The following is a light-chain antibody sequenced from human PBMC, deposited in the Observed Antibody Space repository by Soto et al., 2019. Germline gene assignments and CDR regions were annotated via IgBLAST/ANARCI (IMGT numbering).Light chain of an antibody. V-gene: IGKV3-15*01. CDR3: QLYSNWHIT. CDR2: GAS. CDR1: QSVSSN. J-gene: IGKJ3*01. Sequence: EIVMTQSPATLSVSPGERATLSCRASQSVSSNLACYQQKPGQAPSLFIYGASTRATVIPARFSGSVSGTEFTLTISSLQSEDFAVYYCQLYSNWHITFGPGTKVDIK.